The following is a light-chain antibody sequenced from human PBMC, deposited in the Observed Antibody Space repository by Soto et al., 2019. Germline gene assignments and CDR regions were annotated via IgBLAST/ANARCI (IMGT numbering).Light chain of an antibody. V-gene: IGKV1-5*01. CDR3: QHYNSYSEA. CDR1: QYISTY. CDR2: DTS. Sequence: DIQMTQSPSSLSASVGDRVTITCQASQYISTYLNWYQHKSGKAPKLLIYDTSNLQAGVPSRFSGSGSGTEFTLTISSLQPDDFATYYCQHYNSYSEAFGQGTKVDIK. J-gene: IGKJ1*01.